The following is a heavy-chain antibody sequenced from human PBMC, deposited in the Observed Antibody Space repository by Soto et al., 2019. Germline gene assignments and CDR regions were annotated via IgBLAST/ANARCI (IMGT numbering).Heavy chain of an antibody. J-gene: IGHJ4*02. CDR1: GFTSSDRY. Sequence: PGGSLRLSCAASGFTSSDRYMDWVRQAPGKGLEWVGRTKNKANSYTTEYAASVKGRFTISRDYSRDSVYLQMNSLKTDDTAVYYCTIEGAYPGPDFDYWGQGTLVTVSS. CDR3: TIEGAYPGPDFDY. V-gene: IGHV3-72*01. CDR2: TKNKANSYTT. D-gene: IGHD3-16*01.